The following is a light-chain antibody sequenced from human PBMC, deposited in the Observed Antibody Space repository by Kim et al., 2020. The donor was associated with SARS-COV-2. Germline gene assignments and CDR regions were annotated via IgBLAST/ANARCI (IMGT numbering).Light chain of an antibody. CDR1: MSINNH. CDR3: QQYDKWPPMHT. CDR2: DGS. V-gene: IGKV3-15*01. J-gene: IGKJ2*01. Sequence: SPGGRVTLSCSASMSINNHIYWYRQKPGQAPRLLLYDGSIRGPGCPATFSGSGSGTEFTLTISSLQSEDLAVYFCQQYDKWPPMHTFGQGTKLEI.